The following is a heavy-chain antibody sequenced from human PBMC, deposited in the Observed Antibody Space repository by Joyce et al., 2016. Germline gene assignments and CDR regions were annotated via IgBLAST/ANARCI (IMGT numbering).Heavy chain of an antibody. CDR3: ARGISGYDFGAYLGY. Sequence: EVQLVESGGGLVKPGGSLRLSCAASGFTFSSYSMNWVRQAPGKGLEWVSSISSSSRYIYYADSSKGRFTISRDNAKNSLYLQMNSLRAEDTAVYYCARGISGYDFGAYLGYWGQGTLVTVSS. CDR1: GFTFSSYS. CDR2: ISSSSRYI. V-gene: IGHV3-21*01. D-gene: IGHD5-12*01. J-gene: IGHJ4*02.